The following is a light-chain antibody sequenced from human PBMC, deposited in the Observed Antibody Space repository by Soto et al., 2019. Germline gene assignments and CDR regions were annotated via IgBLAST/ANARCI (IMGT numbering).Light chain of an antibody. CDR1: NIGTKS. J-gene: IGLJ3*02. CDR3: ASWDDSLSAVL. CDR2: DDS. Sequence: SYELTQPPSVSAAPGQTARITCGGSNIGTKSVHWYQQRPGQAPVLVVYDDSDRPSGIPARFSGSNSGNTATLAISGLRSEDEADYYCASWDDSLSAVLFGGGTKLTVL. V-gene: IGLV3-21*02.